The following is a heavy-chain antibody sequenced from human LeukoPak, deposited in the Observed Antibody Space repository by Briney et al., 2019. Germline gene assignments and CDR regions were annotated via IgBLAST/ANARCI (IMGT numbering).Heavy chain of an antibody. Sequence: GSLLLSCAASGFPFSSYEMNWVRQAPGKGRGWVSYISSSGSTIYYADSVKGRFTISRDNAKNSLYLQMNSLRAEDTAVYYCAELGITMIGGVWGKGTTVTISS. CDR1: GFPFSSYE. V-gene: IGHV3-48*03. CDR3: AELGITMIGGV. D-gene: IGHD3-10*02. J-gene: IGHJ6*04. CDR2: ISSSGSTI.